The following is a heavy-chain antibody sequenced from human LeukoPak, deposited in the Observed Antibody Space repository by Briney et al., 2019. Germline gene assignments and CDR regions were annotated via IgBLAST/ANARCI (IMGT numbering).Heavy chain of an antibody. J-gene: IGHJ4*02. Sequence: GGSLRLSCAASGFTFTNYAMSCVRDAPGKGQEWVSAISGSADTIYYADSVKGRFTISRDNSNNTLYLQMHSLRAEVTAVYYCASFPLMKFILVPTRLWGQGTLVTVSS. V-gene: IGHV3-23*01. CDR2: ISGSADTI. D-gene: IGHD2-2*01. CDR3: ASFPLMKFILVPTRL. CDR1: GFTFTNYA.